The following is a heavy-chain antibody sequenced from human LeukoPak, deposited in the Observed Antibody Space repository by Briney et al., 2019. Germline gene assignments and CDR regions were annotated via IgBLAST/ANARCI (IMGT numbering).Heavy chain of an antibody. J-gene: IGHJ4*02. D-gene: IGHD6-19*01. CDR3: ASGDYSSGWKLDY. V-gene: IGHV3-33*03. Sequence: PGGSLRLSGAASEFPFSSYGMHWVRQAPGKGLEWVAVIWHDGSYKYYADSVKGRFTISRDNSKNTLYLQMNSLRAEDTAVYFCASGDYSSGWKLDYWGQGTLVTVSS. CDR1: EFPFSSYG. CDR2: IWHDGSYK.